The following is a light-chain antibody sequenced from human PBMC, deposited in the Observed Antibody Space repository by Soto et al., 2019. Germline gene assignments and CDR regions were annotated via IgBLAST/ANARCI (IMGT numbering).Light chain of an antibody. J-gene: IGLJ1*01. CDR3: AAWNDNLNGQSYV. Sequence: QAVQTQSPSACGTPGHKVTISCSGSSSNIGSNAVNWYQQVPGTAPKLLIYSDDQRPSGVPDRFSGSKSGTSASLAISGLQSDDEADYICAAWNDNLNGQSYVFGTGTKVTVL. V-gene: IGLV1-44*01. CDR1: SSNIGSNA. CDR2: SDD.